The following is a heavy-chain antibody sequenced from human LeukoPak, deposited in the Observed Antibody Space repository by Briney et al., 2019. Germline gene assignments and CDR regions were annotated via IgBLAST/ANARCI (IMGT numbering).Heavy chain of an antibody. D-gene: IGHD1-26*01. Sequence: SVKVSCKASGFTFTSSAMQWVRQARGQRLEWIGWIVVGSGNTNYAQKFQERVTITRDMSTSTAYMELSSLRSEDTAVYYCAAVSGKPTRSYYYGMDVWGQGTTVTVSS. CDR3: AAVSGKPTRSYYYGMDV. CDR2: IVVGSGNT. J-gene: IGHJ6*02. V-gene: IGHV1-58*02. CDR1: GFTFTSSA.